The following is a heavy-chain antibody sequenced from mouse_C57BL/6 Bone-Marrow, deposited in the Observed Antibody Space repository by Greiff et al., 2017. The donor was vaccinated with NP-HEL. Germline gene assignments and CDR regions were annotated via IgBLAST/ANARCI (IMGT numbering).Heavy chain of an antibody. CDR1: GYTFTSYW. J-gene: IGHJ4*01. CDR2: INPSSGYT. V-gene: IGHV1-7*01. D-gene: IGHD2-12*01. Sequence: QVQLQQSGAELAKPGASVKLSCKASGYTFTSYWMHWVKQRPGQGLEWIGYINPSSGYTKYNQKFKDKATLTAAKSSSTAYMQLSSLTYEDSAVYYCARVPPSYSPYAMDYWGQGTSVTVSS. CDR3: ARVPPSYSPYAMDY.